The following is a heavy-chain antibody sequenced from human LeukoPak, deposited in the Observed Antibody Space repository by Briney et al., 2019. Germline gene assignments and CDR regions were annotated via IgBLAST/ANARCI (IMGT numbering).Heavy chain of an antibody. CDR3: ARDRDRGPYDAFDI. CDR2: ISSSSSTI. Sequence: GGSLRLSCAASGFTFSSYSMNWVRQAPGKGLEWVSYISSSSSTIYYADSVKGRFTISRDNAKNSLYLQMNSLRAEDTAVYYCARDRDRGPYDAFDIWGQGTMVTVSS. J-gene: IGHJ3*02. V-gene: IGHV3-48*04. CDR1: GFTFSSYS. D-gene: IGHD3-22*01.